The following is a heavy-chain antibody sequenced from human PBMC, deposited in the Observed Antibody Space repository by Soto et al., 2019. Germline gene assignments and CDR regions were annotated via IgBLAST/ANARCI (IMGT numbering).Heavy chain of an antibody. CDR1: GYTFTSYA. J-gene: IGHJ4*02. CDR3: ARVGGWYVPDY. V-gene: IGHV1-3*05. Sequence: QVQLVQSGAEEKKPGASVKVSCKASGYTFTSYAMHWVRQAPGQRLEWMGWINAGNGNTKYSQKFQGRVTITRDTSASTAYMELSSLRSEDTDVYYCARVGGWYVPDYWGQGTLVTVSS. CDR2: INAGNGNT. D-gene: IGHD6-19*01.